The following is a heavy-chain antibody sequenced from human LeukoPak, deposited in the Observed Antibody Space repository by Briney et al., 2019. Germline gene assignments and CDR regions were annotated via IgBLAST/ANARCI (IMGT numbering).Heavy chain of an antibody. J-gene: IGHJ6*03. CDR1: GYSISSDSY. CDR2: IYHSGST. V-gene: IGHV4-38-2*02. Sequence: SETLSLTCTVSGYSISSDSYWGWVRQPPGKGLEWIASIYHSGSTHYNPSLKSRVTISVDTSKNQFSLKLSSVTAADTAVYYCARDGGYCSSTSCYGHYYYYYMDVWGKGTTVTISS. CDR3: ARDGGYCSSTSCYGHYYYYYMDV. D-gene: IGHD2-2*01.